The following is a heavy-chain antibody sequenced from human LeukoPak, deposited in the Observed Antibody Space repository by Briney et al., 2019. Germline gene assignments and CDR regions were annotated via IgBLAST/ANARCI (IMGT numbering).Heavy chain of an antibody. D-gene: IGHD2-15*01. J-gene: IGHJ4*02. CDR2: ITNDGYTT. CDR1: GFTFSSYW. V-gene: IGHV3-74*01. Sequence: GGSLRLSCAASGFTFSSYWMHRVRHAPGKGLVWVSRITNDGYTTTYADSVKGRFTISRDNAKNTLYLQMNSLRAEDMAVYYCARLRCSGGSCYLDYWGQGTLVTVSS. CDR3: ARLRCSGGSCYLDY.